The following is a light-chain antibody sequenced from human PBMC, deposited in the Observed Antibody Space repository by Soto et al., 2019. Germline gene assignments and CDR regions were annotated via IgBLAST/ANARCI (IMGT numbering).Light chain of an antibody. CDR1: SSDVGGYNY. CDR3: SSYAGSSYV. Sequence: QSALTQPPSASGSPGQSVTISCTGTSSDVGGYNYVSWYQQHPGKAPKLMIYEVSKRPSGVPDRFSGSKSGNTASLTVSGLQAEDEADYYCSSYAGSSYVFGTRTKVALL. J-gene: IGLJ1*01. V-gene: IGLV2-8*01. CDR2: EVS.